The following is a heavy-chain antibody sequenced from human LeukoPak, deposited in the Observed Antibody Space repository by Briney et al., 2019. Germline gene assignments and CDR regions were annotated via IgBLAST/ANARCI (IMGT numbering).Heavy chain of an antibody. CDR2: ISSSSSYI. CDR3: ARGTSMVRGVLLT. D-gene: IGHD3-10*01. CDR1: GFTFSSYS. Sequence: GGSLRLSCAASGFTFSSYSMNWVRQAPGKGLEWVSSISSSSSYIYYADSVKGRFTISRVNAKNSLYLQMNSLRAEDTAVYYCARGTSMVRGVLLTWGQGTLV. V-gene: IGHV3-21*01. J-gene: IGHJ5*02.